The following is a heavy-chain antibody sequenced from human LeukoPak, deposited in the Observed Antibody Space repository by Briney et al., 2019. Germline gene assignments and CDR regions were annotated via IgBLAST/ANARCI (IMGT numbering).Heavy chain of an antibody. V-gene: IGHV4-31*03. CDR2: IYYSGST. CDR3: ARHLLRAAAGIWSTQNNWFDP. J-gene: IGHJ5*02. Sequence: PSQTLSLTCTVSGGSISSGGYYWSWIRQHPGKGLEWIGYIYYSGSTYYNPSLKSRVTISVDTSKNQFSLKLSSVTAADTAVYYCARHLLRAAAGIWSTQNNWFDPWGQGTLVTVSS. D-gene: IGHD6-13*01. CDR1: GGSISSGGYY.